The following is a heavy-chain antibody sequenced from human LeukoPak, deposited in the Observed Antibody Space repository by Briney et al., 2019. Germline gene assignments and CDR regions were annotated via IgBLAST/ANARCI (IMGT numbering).Heavy chain of an antibody. CDR1: GDSISSYY. V-gene: IGHV4-59*01. J-gene: IGHJ4*02. CDR3: ARVTPDYGDYLDY. Sequence: PSETLALTCTVSGDSISSYYGSWIRQPPGKGLEWIGYIYYSGSTNYNPSLKSRVTISVDTSKNQFSLKLSSVTAADTAVYYCARVTPDYGDYLDYWGQGTLVTVSS. D-gene: IGHD4-17*01. CDR2: IYYSGST.